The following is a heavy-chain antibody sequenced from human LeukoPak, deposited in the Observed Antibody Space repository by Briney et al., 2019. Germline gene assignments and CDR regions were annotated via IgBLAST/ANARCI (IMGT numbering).Heavy chain of an antibody. CDR3: ARGLSYSSSYLPNWFDP. CDR2: INHSGST. J-gene: IGHJ5*02. CDR1: GGSFSGYY. D-gene: IGHD6-6*01. Sequence: SETLSLTCAVYGGSFSGYYWSWIRQPPGEGLEWIGEINHSGSTNYNPSLKSRVTISVDTSKNQFSLKLSSVTAADTAVYYCARGLSYSSSYLPNWFDPWGQGTLVTVSS. V-gene: IGHV4-34*01.